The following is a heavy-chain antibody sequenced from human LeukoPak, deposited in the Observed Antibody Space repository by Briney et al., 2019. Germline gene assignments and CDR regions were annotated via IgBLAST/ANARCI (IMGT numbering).Heavy chain of an antibody. Sequence: GGSLRLSCAASGFTFDDYAMHWVRQAPGKGLEWVSGISWNSGSIGYAGSVKGRFTISRDNAKNSLYLQMNSLRAEDTALYYCAKGQRRYFDYWGQGTLVTVSS. V-gene: IGHV3-9*01. J-gene: IGHJ4*02. D-gene: IGHD1-1*01. CDR3: AKGQRRYFDY. CDR2: ISWNSGSI. CDR1: GFTFDDYA.